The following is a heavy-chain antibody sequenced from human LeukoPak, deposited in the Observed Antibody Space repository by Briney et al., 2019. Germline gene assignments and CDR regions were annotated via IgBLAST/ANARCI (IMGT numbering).Heavy chain of an antibody. CDR3: ARHEEEDGYNAKTPDY. J-gene: IGHJ4*02. CDR2: INHSGST. Sequence: PSETLSLTCAVYGGSFSSYYWSWIRQPPGKGLGWIGEINHSGSTNYNPSLKSRVTISVDTSKNQFSLKLSSVTAADTAVYYCARHEEEDGYNAKTPDYWGQGTLVTVSS. V-gene: IGHV4-34*01. CDR1: GGSFSSYY. D-gene: IGHD5-24*01.